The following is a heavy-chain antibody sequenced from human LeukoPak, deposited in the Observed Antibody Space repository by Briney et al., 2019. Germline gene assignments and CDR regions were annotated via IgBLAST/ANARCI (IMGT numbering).Heavy chain of an antibody. CDR1: GGTFSSYA. CDR2: IIPIFGTA. CDR3: ARNGHSSGYYGY. Sequence: ASVKVSCKASGGTFSSYAISWVRQAPGQGLEWMGGIIPIFGTANYAQKFQGRVTITADESTSTAYMELSSLRSEDTAVYYCARNGHSSGYYGYWGQGTLVTVSS. V-gene: IGHV1-69*13. J-gene: IGHJ4*02. D-gene: IGHD3-22*01.